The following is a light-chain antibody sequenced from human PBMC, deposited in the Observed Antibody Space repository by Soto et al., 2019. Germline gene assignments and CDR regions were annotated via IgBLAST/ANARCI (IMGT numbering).Light chain of an antibody. Sequence: QSALTQPPSASGSPGQSVTISCTGSSSDVGGYNYVSWYQPHPGKVPKLMVYEVNKRPSGVPDRFSGSKSGNTASLTVSGLQGEDEADYYCTSYAGGNNVFGTGTKVAVL. CDR2: EVN. CDR1: SSDVGGYNY. V-gene: IGLV2-8*01. CDR3: TSYAGGNNV. J-gene: IGLJ1*01.